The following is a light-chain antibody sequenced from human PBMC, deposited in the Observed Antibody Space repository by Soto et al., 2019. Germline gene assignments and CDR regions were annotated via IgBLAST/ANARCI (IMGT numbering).Light chain of an antibody. V-gene: IGKV3D-15*01. Sequence: EIVMTQSPATLSVSPGERATLSCMASQSVSSNLAWYQQKPGQAPRLLIYGASTRATDIPARFSGSGSGTEFTLTISSLQSEDFAVYYCQQYNNWPPLTFGQGTKLEI. CDR2: GAS. J-gene: IGKJ2*01. CDR3: QQYNNWPPLT. CDR1: QSVSSN.